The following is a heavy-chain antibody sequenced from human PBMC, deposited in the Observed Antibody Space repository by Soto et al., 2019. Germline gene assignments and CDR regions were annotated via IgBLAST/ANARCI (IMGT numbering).Heavy chain of an antibody. CDR3: ARRETVGAGPTFDY. CDR1: GYTFTSYA. Sequence: QVQLVQSGAEVKKPGASVKVSCKASGYTFTSYAMHWVRQAPGQRLEWMGWINAGNGNTKYSQKFQGRVTITRDTSASTAYMELSSLISEDTAVYYCARRETVGAGPTFDYWGQGTLVTVSS. CDR2: INAGNGNT. V-gene: IGHV1-3*01. J-gene: IGHJ4*02. D-gene: IGHD2-15*01.